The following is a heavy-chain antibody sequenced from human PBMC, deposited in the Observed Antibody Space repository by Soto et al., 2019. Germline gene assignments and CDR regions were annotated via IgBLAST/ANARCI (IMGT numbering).Heavy chain of an antibody. V-gene: IGHV1-46*01. CDR2: ISPNGGST. D-gene: IGHD2-2*02. Sequence: ASVKVSCKAPGDTFTSYYMHWVRQAPGHGLEWMGVISPNGGSTRFAQKLQGRVTMTTDTSTSTAYMELRSLRSDDTAVYYCARDRYCSSTSCYTDYYYGMDVWGQGTTVTVSS. CDR3: ARDRYCSSTSCYTDYYYGMDV. CDR1: GDTFTSYY. J-gene: IGHJ6*02.